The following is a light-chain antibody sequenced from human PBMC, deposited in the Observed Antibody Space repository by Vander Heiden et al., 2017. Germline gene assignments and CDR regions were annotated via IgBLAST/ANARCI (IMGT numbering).Light chain of an antibody. V-gene: IGKV1-5*03. CDR1: QSISSW. CDR2: QAS. Sequence: DIQMTQSPSTLSASVGDRVTITCRASQSISSWLAWYQQKPGKAPKLLMYQASTLESGVPSRFSGSGSGTEFTLTISSLQPDDFATYYCQEYNSYSLTFGQGTKVEI. J-gene: IGKJ2*01. CDR3: QEYNSYSLT.